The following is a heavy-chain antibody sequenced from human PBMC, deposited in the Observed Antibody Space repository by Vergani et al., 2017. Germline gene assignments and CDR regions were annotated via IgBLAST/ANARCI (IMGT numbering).Heavy chain of an antibody. J-gene: IGHJ4*02. CDR3: AKGRPVVVVAAGREYY. Sequence: QVQLVESGGGVVQPGRSLRLSCAASGFPFSSYAMHRVRQAPGKGLEWVAVISYDGSNKYYADSVKGRFTISRDNSKNTLYLQMSSLRAEDTAVYYCAKGRPVVVVAAGREYYWGQGTLVTVYS. CDR1: GFPFSSYA. V-gene: IGHV3-30*04. CDR2: ISYDGSNK. D-gene: IGHD2-15*01.